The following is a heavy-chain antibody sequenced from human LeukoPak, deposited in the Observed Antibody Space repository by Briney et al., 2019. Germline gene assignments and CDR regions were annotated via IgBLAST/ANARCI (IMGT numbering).Heavy chain of an antibody. J-gene: IGHJ3*02. CDR2: IYPGDSDT. Sequence: GDSLKISCKGSGYSFTSYWIGWVRQMPGKGLEWMVIIYPGDSDTRYSPSFQGQVTISSDKSIRTAYLQWSSLKASDTAMYYCARVDYGDPPGAFDIWGQGTMVTVSS. V-gene: IGHV5-51*01. CDR1: GYSFTSYW. D-gene: IGHD4-17*01. CDR3: ARVDYGDPPGAFDI.